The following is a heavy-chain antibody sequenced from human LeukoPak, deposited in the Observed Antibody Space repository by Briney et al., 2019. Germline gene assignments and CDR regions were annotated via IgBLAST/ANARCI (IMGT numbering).Heavy chain of an antibody. CDR1: GFTFSSYW. CDR2: IKQDGSEK. V-gene: IGHV3-7*01. Sequence: GGSLRLSCAASGFTFSSYWMSWVRQAPGKGLEWVANIKQDGSEKYYVDSVKGRFTISRDNARNSLYLQMNSLRAEDTAVYYCARDGSGYDDAFDIWGQGTMVTVSS. D-gene: IGHD3-10*01. J-gene: IGHJ3*02. CDR3: ARDGSGYDDAFDI.